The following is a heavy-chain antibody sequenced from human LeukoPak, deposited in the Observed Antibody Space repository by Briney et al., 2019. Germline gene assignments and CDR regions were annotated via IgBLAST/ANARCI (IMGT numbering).Heavy chain of an antibody. J-gene: IGHJ6*03. D-gene: IGHD2-2*01. CDR2: ISSSGGST. V-gene: IGHV3-23*01. CDR1: GFTFSSYS. Sequence: GGSLRLSCAASGFTFSSYSMSWVRQAPGKGLEWVSAISSSGGSTYYADSVKGLFTISRDNTTNSPYLQMNSLRAEDTDLYYWATTPRDSVVVPAAIDHYYYYMDVWGKGTPVTVSS. CDR3: ATTPRDSVVVPAAIDHYYYYMDV.